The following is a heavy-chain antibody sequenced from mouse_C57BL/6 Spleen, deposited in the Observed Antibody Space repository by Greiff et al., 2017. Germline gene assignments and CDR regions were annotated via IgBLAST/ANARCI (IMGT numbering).Heavy chain of an antibody. D-gene: IGHD2-4*01. Sequence: QVQLKESGAELVRPGASVTLSCKASGYTFTDYEMHWVKQTPVHGLEWIGAIDPETGGTAYNQKFKGKAILTADKSSSTAYMELRSLTSEDSAVYYCTRYDYDVAAYWGQGTLVTVSA. V-gene: IGHV1-15*01. CDR2: IDPETGGT. CDR1: GYTFTDYE. CDR3: TRYDYDVAAY. J-gene: IGHJ3*01.